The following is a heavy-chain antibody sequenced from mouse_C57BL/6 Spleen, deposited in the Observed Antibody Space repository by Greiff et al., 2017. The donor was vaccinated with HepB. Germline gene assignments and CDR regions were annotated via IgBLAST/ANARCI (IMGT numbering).Heavy chain of an antibody. J-gene: IGHJ4*01. D-gene: IGHD2-3*01. CDR3: ARPPYDGYYLYAMDY. CDR1: GFTFSDYY. V-gene: IGHV5-12*01. CDR2: ISNGGGST. Sequence: EVQRVESGGGLVQPGGSLKLSCAASGFTFSDYYMYWVRQTPEKRLEWVAYISNGGGSTYYPYTVKGRFTISRDNAKNTLYLQMSRLKSEDTAMYYCARPPYDGYYLYAMDYWGQGTSVTVSS.